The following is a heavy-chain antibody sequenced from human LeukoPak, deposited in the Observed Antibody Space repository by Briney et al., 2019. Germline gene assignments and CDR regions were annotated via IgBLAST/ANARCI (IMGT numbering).Heavy chain of an antibody. CDR3: ARGSLGVGYDSSGYYYRAYYFDY. D-gene: IGHD3-22*01. Sequence: SETLSLTCAVSGGSISSGGYSWSWIRQPPGKGLEWIGYIYHSGSTYYNPSLKSRVTMSVDTSKNQFSLKLSSVTAADTAVYYCARGSLGVGYDSSGYYYRAYYFDYWGQGTLVTVSS. J-gene: IGHJ4*02. CDR1: GGSISSGGYS. V-gene: IGHV4-30-2*01. CDR2: IYHSGST.